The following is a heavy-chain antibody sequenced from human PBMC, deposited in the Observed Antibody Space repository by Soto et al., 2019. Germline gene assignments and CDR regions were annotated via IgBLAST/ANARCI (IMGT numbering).Heavy chain of an antibody. CDR1: GFTFSSYG. D-gene: IGHD6-13*01. Sequence: QVQLVQSGGGVVQPGVSLRLSCAASGFTFSSYGMHWVRQAPGKGLEWVAVIWYDGSKIYYADSVKGRFTISRDNSKSTLYLQMNSLRAEDTAVYYCARPLEQHQLGFGMDVWGQGSPVTVSS. J-gene: IGHJ6*01. V-gene: IGHV3-33*01. CDR2: IWYDGSKI. CDR3: ARPLEQHQLGFGMDV.